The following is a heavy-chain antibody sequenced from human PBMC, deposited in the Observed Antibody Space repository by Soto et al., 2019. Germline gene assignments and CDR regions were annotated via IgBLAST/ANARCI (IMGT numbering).Heavy chain of an antibody. CDR1: GFSVSDSA. Sequence: EVQLVESGGGLVQPGGSLKLSCAASGFSVSDSAMHWVRQASGKGLEWVGRIGSKGQNYATTYAASVKGRFIISTXXSNNTAHLQMNSLKTEDTAIYYCNKFSGTSSAPAALGQGTLVTVSS. CDR2: IGSKGQNYAT. CDR3: NKFSGTSSAPAA. D-gene: IGHD1-26*01. J-gene: IGHJ5*02. V-gene: IGHV3-73*02.